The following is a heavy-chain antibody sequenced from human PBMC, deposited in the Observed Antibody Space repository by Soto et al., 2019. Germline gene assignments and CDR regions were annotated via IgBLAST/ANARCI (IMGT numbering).Heavy chain of an antibody. V-gene: IGHV3-21*01. D-gene: IGHD1-26*01. J-gene: IGHJ6*01. CDR3: ARDLSGGNYYYHGLDV. CDR2: ITSNSVYV. CDR1: GFTFSDFD. Sequence: EVQLVESGGGLVKPGGSLRLSCAVSGFTFSDFDMSWVRQAPGKGLEWVSSITSNSVYVYYADSLKGRFTISRDNAKSLLYLQMNSLIADDTAVYYCARDLSGGNYYYHGLDVW.